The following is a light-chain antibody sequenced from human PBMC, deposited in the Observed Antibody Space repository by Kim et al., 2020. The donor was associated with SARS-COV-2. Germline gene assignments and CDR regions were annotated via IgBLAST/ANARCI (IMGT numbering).Light chain of an antibody. CDR2: GAS. Sequence: SAGKRAPLSCRASQSVSSSYLAWYQQKRGQAPRLLMYGASNRATGIPDRFSGSGSGTDFTLTISRLEPEDFAVYYCEQYGSSPWTFGQGTKVDIK. J-gene: IGKJ1*01. CDR1: QSVSSSY. V-gene: IGKV3-20*01. CDR3: EQYGSSPWT.